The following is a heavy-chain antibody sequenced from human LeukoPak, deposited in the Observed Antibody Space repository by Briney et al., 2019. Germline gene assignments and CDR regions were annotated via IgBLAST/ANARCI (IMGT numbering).Heavy chain of an antibody. J-gene: IGHJ4*02. Sequence: GGSLRLSCAASGFTFSSYAMSWVRQAPGKGLEWVSAISGSGGSTYYADSVKGRFTISRDNAKNSLYLQMNSLRAEDTAVYYCARDPFPAGSYFDYWGQGTLVTVSS. CDR2: ISGSGGST. CDR3: ARDPFPAGSYFDY. D-gene: IGHD6-19*01. V-gene: IGHV3-23*01. CDR1: GFTFSSYA.